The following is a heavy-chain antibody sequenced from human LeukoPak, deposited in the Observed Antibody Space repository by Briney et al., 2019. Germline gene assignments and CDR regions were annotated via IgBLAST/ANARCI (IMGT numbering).Heavy chain of an antibody. Sequence: PSETLSLTCTVPGGSISSHYWSWIRQPPGKGLEWIGYIYYSGSTNYNPSLKSRVTISVDTSKNQFSLKLSSVTAADTAVYYCARVSGYYYDSTIDYWGQGTLVTVSS. D-gene: IGHD3-22*01. V-gene: IGHV4-59*11. J-gene: IGHJ4*02. CDR2: IYYSGST. CDR3: ARVSGYYYDSTIDY. CDR1: GGSISSHY.